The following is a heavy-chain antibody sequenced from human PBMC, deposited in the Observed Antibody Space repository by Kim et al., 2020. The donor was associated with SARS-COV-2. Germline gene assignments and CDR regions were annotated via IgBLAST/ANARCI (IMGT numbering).Heavy chain of an antibody. J-gene: IGHJ4*02. CDR2: VYYGGRT. Sequence: SETLSLTCTVSGGSLRYSIYYWGWIRQPPGKGLEWIANVYYGGRTYYNPSLKSRVTISVDTSKNQFSLMLSSMTAADTAVYYCARGGWTSVDYWGQGSL. CDR1: GGSLRYSIYY. V-gene: IGHV4-39*07. D-gene: IGHD6-19*01. CDR3: ARGGWTSVDY.